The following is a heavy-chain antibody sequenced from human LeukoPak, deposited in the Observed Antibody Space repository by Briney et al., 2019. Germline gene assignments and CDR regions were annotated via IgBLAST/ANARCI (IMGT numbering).Heavy chain of an antibody. Sequence: SETLSLTCTVSGGSISSSSYYWGWIRQPAGKGLEWIGRIYTSGSTNYNPSLKSRVTISVDTSKNQFSLKLSSVTAADTAVYYCARDHKQWLVGPYYYYYMDVWGKGTTVTISS. V-gene: IGHV4-61*02. CDR1: GGSISSSSYY. CDR2: IYTSGST. J-gene: IGHJ6*03. CDR3: ARDHKQWLVGPYYYYYMDV. D-gene: IGHD6-19*01.